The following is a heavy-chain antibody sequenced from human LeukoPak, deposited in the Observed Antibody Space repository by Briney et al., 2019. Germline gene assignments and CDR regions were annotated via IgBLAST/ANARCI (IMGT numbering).Heavy chain of an antibody. CDR3: ARSHDHLWGNYPDY. CDR1: GLTLSNVW. Sequence: GSLRLSCAVSGLTLSNVWMNWVRQPPGKGLEWIGEIHHDGRINYNPSLKSRVTLSVDKSKNQFSLRLNSVTAADTAMYYCARSHDHLWGNYPDYWGQGTLVTVSS. D-gene: IGHD3-16*02. V-gene: IGHV4-4*02. CDR2: IHHDGRI. J-gene: IGHJ4*02.